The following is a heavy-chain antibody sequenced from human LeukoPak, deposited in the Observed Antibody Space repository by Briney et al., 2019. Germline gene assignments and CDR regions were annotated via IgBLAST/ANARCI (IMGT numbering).Heavy chain of an antibody. Sequence: SVEASCKASGGTFSSYAISWVRQAPGQGLEWMGRIIPIFGTANYAQKFQGRVTITTDESTSTAYMELSSLRSEDTAVYYCARDLGIVGATTSYYYYMDVWGKGTTVTVSS. D-gene: IGHD1-26*01. J-gene: IGHJ6*03. V-gene: IGHV1-69*05. CDR2: IIPIFGTA. CDR1: GGTFSSYA. CDR3: ARDLGIVGATTSYYYYMDV.